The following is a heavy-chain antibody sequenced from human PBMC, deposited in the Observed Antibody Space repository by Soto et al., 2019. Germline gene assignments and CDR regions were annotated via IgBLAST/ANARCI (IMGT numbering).Heavy chain of an antibody. CDR1: GFSFSNYA. D-gene: IGHD6-13*01. CDR3: AKGTGYSRSNLAFDI. CDR2: ISGGYIT. Sequence: EVQLLEAGGGLVQPGGSLRLSCAASGFSFSNYALSWVRQAPGKGLEWISVISGGYITDDADSVKGRFTISRDSSNNTLYLQMNSLRAEDTAVYYCAKGTGYSRSNLAFDIWGQGTMVTVSS. J-gene: IGHJ3*02. V-gene: IGHV3-23*01.